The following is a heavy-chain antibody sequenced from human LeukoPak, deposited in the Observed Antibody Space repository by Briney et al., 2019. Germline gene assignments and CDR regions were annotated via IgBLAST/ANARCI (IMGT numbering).Heavy chain of an antibody. CDR1: GGSISSYY. V-gene: IGHV4-59*08. CDR3: ARHQTGGSYPLEY. CDR2: IYYSGST. Sequence: SETLSLTCTVSGGSISSYYWSWIRQPPGKGLEWIGHIYYSGSTTYNPSLRSRVTISVDTSKNQFSLKLNSVTAADTAVYYCARHQTGGSYPLEYWGQGTLVTVSS. D-gene: IGHD1-26*01. J-gene: IGHJ4*02.